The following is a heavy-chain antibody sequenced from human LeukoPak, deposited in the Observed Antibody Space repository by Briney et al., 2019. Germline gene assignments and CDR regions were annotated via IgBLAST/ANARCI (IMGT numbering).Heavy chain of an antibody. CDR3: AKAGKGSTSFATNDY. J-gene: IGHJ4*02. V-gene: IGHV3-30*18. CDR1: GFTFSSYG. CDR2: ISYDGSNK. D-gene: IGHD2-2*01. Sequence: GGSLRLSCAASGFTFSSYGMHWVRQAPGKGLEWVAVISYDGSNKYYADSVKGRFTISRGNSKNTLYLQMNSLRAEDTAVYYCAKAGKGSTSFATNDYWGQGTLVTVSS.